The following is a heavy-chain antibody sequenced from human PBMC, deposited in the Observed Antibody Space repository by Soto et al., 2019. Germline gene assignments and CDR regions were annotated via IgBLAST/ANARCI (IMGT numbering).Heavy chain of an antibody. J-gene: IGHJ4*02. D-gene: IGHD3-10*01. V-gene: IGHV4-34*01. CDR1: GGSCSGYY. Sequence: SETLSLTCAVYGGSCSGYYWSWIRQPPGKGLEWIGEINHSGSTNYNPSLKRRVTISVDTSKNQFSRKLSSVTAADTAVYYCARVRVVITMVRGVIRTYYFDYWGQGTLVAVSS. CDR3: ARVRVVITMVRGVIRTYYFDY. CDR2: INHSGST.